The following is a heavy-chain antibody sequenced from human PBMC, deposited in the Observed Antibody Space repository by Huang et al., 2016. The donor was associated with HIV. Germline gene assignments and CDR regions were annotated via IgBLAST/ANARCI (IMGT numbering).Heavy chain of an antibody. Sequence: LVESGGGLVRPGGSLRLSCAGSTVTFSAYWMTWVRQSAGQGLEWVASIRQDGSEKHYVDSVEGRFNISRDNGKKLLFREMRSLGVDDTAVYFCATKADAMDVWGQGTTVIVSS. V-gene: IGHV3-7*01. CDR2: IRQDGSEK. D-gene: IGHD2-8*01. CDR1: TVTFSAYW. CDR3: ATKADAMDV. J-gene: IGHJ6*02.